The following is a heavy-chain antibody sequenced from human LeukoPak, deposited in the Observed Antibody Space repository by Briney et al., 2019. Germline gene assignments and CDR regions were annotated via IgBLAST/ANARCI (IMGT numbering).Heavy chain of an antibody. CDR3: ARDLESHIVATIYYYYYGMDV. CDR1: GYTFTSYF. Sequence: WASVRVSCTASGYTFTSYFMHWVRQAPGQGLEWMGIINPSGGSTSYAQTFQGRVTITRDTSTSTVYMELSSLRSEDTAVYYCARDLESHIVATIYYYYYGMDVWGQGTTVTVSS. D-gene: IGHD5-12*01. V-gene: IGHV1-46*01. J-gene: IGHJ6*02. CDR2: INPSGGST.